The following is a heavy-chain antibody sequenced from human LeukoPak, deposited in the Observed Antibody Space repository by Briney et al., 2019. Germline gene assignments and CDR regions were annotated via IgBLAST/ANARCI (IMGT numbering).Heavy chain of an antibody. CDR3: ARERNFYYFDY. V-gene: IGHV3-21*01. CDR1: GFTFSGYW. Sequence: PGGSLILSCAASGFTFSGYWMHWVRQAPGKGLEWVSSITGDCNYIFYADSVKGRFTISRDNAQNSLFLELNSLRGEDTAVYYCARERNFYYFDYWGQGALVTVSS. J-gene: IGHJ4*02. D-gene: IGHD3-3*01. CDR2: ITGDCNYI.